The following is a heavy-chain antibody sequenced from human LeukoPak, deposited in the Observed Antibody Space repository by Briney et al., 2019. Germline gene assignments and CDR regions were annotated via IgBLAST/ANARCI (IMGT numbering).Heavy chain of an antibody. CDR2: INSDGSST. D-gene: IGHD5-12*01. V-gene: IGHV3-74*01. CDR3: ARDKGYAVDY. J-gene: IGHJ4*02. CDR1: GFTFNTYW. Sequence: GGSLRLSCAASGFTFNTYWMHWVRQAPGKGLVWVSRINSDGSSTNYADSVKGRFTTPRDNAKNTLYLQMNSLRAEDTAVYYCARDKGYAVDYWGQGTLVTVSS.